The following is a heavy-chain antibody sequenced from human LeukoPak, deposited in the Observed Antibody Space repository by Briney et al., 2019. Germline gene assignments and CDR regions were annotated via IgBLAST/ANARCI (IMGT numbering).Heavy chain of an antibody. D-gene: IGHD5-12*01. J-gene: IGHJ4*02. CDR3: YGYSGYYFDY. CDR1: GFTVSSNY. Sequence: GGSLRLSCAASGFTVSSNYMSWVRQAPGKGLEWVSVIYSGGSTYYANSVKGRFTISGDNSKNTLYLQMNSLRAEDTAVYYCYGYSGYYFDYWGQGTLVTVSS. V-gene: IGHV3-53*01. CDR2: IYSGGST.